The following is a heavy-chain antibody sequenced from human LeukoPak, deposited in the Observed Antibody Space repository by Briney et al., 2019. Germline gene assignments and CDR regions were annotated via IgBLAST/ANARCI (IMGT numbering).Heavy chain of an antibody. J-gene: IGHJ3*02. CDR3: ARGREFYDSSGSDAFDI. CDR1: GYTFTGYY. Sequence: ASVKVSCKASGYTFTGYYMHWVRQAPGQGLEWMGWINPNSGGTNYAQKFQGRVTMTRDTSISKAYMELSRLRSDDTAVYYCARGREFYDSSGSDAFDIWGQGTMVTVSS. V-gene: IGHV1-2*02. CDR2: INPNSGGT. D-gene: IGHD3-22*01.